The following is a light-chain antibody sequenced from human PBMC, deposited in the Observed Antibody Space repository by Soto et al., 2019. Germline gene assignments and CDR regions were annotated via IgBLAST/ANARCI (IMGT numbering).Light chain of an antibody. J-gene: IGLJ3*02. CDR2: ANN. CDR1: GSNVGTSY. Sequence: QSVLTQPPSSSVPPGQRVTISWSGSGSNVGTSYVYWYQQLPGTAPKLLIYANNQRPSGVPDRFTGPKSGTSASLAISGRRSDEEADYYCAAWDDSLSGRVCVGGTQLPVL. CDR3: AAWDDSLSGRV. V-gene: IGLV1-47*01.